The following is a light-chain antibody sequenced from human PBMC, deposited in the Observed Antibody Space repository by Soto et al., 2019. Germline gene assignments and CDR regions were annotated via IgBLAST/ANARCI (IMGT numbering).Light chain of an antibody. Sequence: QSVRTQPGSVSGSPGEAITISCTGTSIDAGSYNLVSWYQQHPGKAPKLMIYEGSKRPLGFSNRFSGSQSGNTASLTISGLQAEDEADYYCSSYIPRRTFYAFGTGTKFTVL. V-gene: IGLV2-23*01. CDR1: SIDAGSYNL. CDR2: EGS. J-gene: IGLJ1*01. CDR3: SSYIPRRTFYA.